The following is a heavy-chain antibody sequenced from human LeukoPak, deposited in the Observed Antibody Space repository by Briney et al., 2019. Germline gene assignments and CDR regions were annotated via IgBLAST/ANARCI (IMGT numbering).Heavy chain of an antibody. Sequence: SQTLSLTCAVSGGSISSGGYSWGWIRQPPGKGLEWIGYIYHSGSTYYNPSLKSRVTISGDSSKNQFSLKLSSVTAVDTAVYYCACSSGYYYGMDVWGQGTTVTGSS. CDR2: IYHSGST. D-gene: IGHD2-15*01. CDR1: GGSISSGGYS. V-gene: IGHV4-30-2*01. J-gene: IGHJ6*02. CDR3: ACSSGYYYGMDV.